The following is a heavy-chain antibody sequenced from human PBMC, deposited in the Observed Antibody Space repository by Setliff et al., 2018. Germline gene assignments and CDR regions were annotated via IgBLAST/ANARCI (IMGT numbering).Heavy chain of an antibody. CDR2: VCPGDSDT. D-gene: IGHD4-17*01. CDR1: GYRFTTYW. V-gene: IGHV5-51*01. J-gene: IGHJ4*02. CDR3: ARNDYGDYGGFDY. Sequence: PGESLKISCKGSGYRFTTYWIAWVRQKPGKGLEWMGIVCPGDSDTQYSPSFQGQVTFSADKSVSTAYLQWNSLKASDTAMYYCARNDYGDYGGFDYWGQGTQVTVSS.